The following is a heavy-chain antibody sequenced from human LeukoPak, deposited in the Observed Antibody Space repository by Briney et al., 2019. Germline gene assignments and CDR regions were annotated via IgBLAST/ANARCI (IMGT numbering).Heavy chain of an antibody. CDR2: INGDGSST. CDR3: ARAGSGGPFDF. CDR1: GFTLSDHW. J-gene: IGHJ4*02. D-gene: IGHD1-26*01. Sequence: GGSLRLSCVASGFTLSDHWMHWVRQAPGKGLVWVSRINGDGSSTSYADSVKGRFTISRDNAKNTLYLQMNSLRAEDTAVFYCARAGSGGPFDFWGQGTLVTVSS. V-gene: IGHV3-74*01.